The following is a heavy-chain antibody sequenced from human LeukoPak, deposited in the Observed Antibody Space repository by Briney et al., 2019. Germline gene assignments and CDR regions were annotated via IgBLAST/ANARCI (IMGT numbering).Heavy chain of an antibody. CDR3: ARTSSGWPPRRLGWFDP. V-gene: IGHV4-4*07. J-gene: IGHJ5*02. CDR1: GGSISSYY. CDR2: IYTSGST. Sequence: SETLSLTCTVSGGSISSYYWSWIRQPAGKGLEWIGRIYTSGSTNYNPSLKSRVTMSVDTSKNQFSLKLSSVTAADTAVYYCARTSSGWPPRRLGWFDPWGQGTLVTVSS. D-gene: IGHD6-19*01.